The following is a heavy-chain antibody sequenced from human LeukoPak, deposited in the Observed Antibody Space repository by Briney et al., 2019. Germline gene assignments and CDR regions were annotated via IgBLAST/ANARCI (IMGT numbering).Heavy chain of an antibody. J-gene: IGHJ2*01. V-gene: IGHV3-7*01. CDR2: IRQDGDEK. CDR1: GFIFNSHW. CDR3: ARFRTEWYIDL. Sequence: GGSLRLSCAGSGFIFNSHWMTWVRQAPGMGLEWVGNIRQDGDEKFYADSVRGRFTISRDNAKNSLYLHLNSLRAEDTAIYCARFRTEWYIDLWGRGTLVTVSP. D-gene: IGHD2-8*02.